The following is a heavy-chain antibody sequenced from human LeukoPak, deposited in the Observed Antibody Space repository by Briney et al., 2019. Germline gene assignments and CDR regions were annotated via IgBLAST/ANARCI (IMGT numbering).Heavy chain of an antibody. J-gene: IGHJ4*02. Sequence: ASVKVSCKASGYTFTSYYMHWVRQAPGQGLEWMGIINPSGGSTSYAQKFQGRVTMTRDTSTSTVYMELSSLRSEDTAVYYCARAGNTYSSSWDQKGDYWGQGTPVTVSS. D-gene: IGHD6-13*01. CDR2: INPSGGST. CDR3: ARAGNTYSSSWDQKGDY. CDR1: GYTFTSYY. V-gene: IGHV1-46*01.